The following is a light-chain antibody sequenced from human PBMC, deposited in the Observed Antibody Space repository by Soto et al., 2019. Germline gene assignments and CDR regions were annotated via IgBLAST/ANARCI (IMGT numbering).Light chain of an antibody. CDR1: QSMNNY. V-gene: IGKV1-39*01. CDR2: AAT. J-gene: IGKJ2*01. CDR3: QQSYNSPYT. Sequence: DIQMTQSPSSLSASLGDRVTITCRESQSMNNYLNWYQQEEGKAPKLLIYAATSLQSGVPSRFSGSGSGTEFTLTISSLQPGDCANYYCQQSYNSPYTFGLGTKLEIK.